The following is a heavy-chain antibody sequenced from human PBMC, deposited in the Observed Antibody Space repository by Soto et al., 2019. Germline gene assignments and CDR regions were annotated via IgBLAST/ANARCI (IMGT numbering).Heavy chain of an antibody. V-gene: IGHV4-30-2*03. CDR1: GGSISSGGYS. Sequence: SETLSLTCAVSGGSISSGGYSWSWIRQPPGKGLEWIGYIYHSGSTYYNPSLKSRVTISVDTSKNQFSLRLSSVTAADTAVYYFARHKDCSGGSCNAVGCYYGLDVWGQGTTVT. J-gene: IGHJ6*02. CDR2: IYHSGST. D-gene: IGHD2-15*01. CDR3: ARHKDCSGGSCNAVGCYYGLDV.